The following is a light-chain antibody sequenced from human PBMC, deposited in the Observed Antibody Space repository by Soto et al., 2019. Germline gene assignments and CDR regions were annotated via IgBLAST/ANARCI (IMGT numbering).Light chain of an antibody. CDR2: YDD. V-gene: IGLV1-36*01. J-gene: IGLJ2*01. CDR3: ATWDDSLNKEV. CDR1: SSNIGNKP. Sequence: QSVLTQPPSVSGAPRQRVTISCSGGSSNIGNKPVNWYQQLPGKAPKLLIYYDDLLPSGVSDRFSGSKSGTSASLAISGLQSEDEADYYCATWDDSLNKEVFGGGTKVTVL.